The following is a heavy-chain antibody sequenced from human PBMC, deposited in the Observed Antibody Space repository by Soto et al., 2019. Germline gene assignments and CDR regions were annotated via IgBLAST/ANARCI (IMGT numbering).Heavy chain of an antibody. Sequence: QITLKESGPTLVKPTQTLTLTCTFSGFSLSTSGVGVGWIRQPPGKALEWLALIYWDDDKRYSPSLKSRLTITQDPPKNPVVPNMNNMEPVDTATYYCANPPYSSSWGVDYWGQGTLVTVSS. D-gene: IGHD6-13*01. CDR2: IYWDDDK. J-gene: IGHJ4*02. V-gene: IGHV2-5*02. CDR1: GFSLSTSGVG. CDR3: ANPPYSSSWGVDY.